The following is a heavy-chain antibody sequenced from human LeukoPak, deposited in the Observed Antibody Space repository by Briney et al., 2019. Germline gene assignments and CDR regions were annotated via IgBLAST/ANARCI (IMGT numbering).Heavy chain of an antibody. CDR1: GFTFSSYS. D-gene: IGHD6-6*01. CDR3: ARAVEQLDEYFQH. Sequence: GGSLRLSCAASGFTFSSYSMNWVRQAPGKGLEWVSSISSSSSYIYYADSVKGRFTISRDYAKNSLYLQMNSLRAEDTAVYYCARAVEQLDEYFQHWGQGTLVTVSS. J-gene: IGHJ1*01. V-gene: IGHV3-21*01. CDR2: ISSSSSYI.